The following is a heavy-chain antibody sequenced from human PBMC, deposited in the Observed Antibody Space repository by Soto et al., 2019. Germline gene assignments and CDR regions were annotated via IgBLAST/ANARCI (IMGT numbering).Heavy chain of an antibody. Sequence: SVKVSCKASGGTFSSYAISWVRQAPGRGLEWMGGIIPIFGTANYAQKFQGRVTITADESTSTAYIELSSLRSEDTAVYYCARDHSIAARHFDYWGQGTLVTVSS. D-gene: IGHD6-6*01. CDR2: IIPIFGTA. V-gene: IGHV1-69*13. CDR1: GGTFSSYA. CDR3: ARDHSIAARHFDY. J-gene: IGHJ4*02.